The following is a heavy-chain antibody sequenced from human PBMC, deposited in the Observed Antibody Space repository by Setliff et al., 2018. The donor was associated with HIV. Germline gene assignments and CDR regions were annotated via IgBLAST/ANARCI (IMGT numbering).Heavy chain of an antibody. Sequence: GESLKISCTVSGFTFSSYGMHWVRQAPGKGLEWVGLIWYDGTDKYYPDSVRGRFTISRDNSKNTLYLQMNSLRPEDTAVYYCAKGTYYDLLTAYYLSDYYMDVWGQGTTVTVSS. V-gene: IGHV3-30*02. CDR1: GFTFSSYG. CDR2: IWYDGTDK. CDR3: AKGTYYDLLTAYYLSDYYMDV. J-gene: IGHJ6*03. D-gene: IGHD3-9*01.